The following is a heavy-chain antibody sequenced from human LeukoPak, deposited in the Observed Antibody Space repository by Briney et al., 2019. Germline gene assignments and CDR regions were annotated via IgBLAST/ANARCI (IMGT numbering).Heavy chain of an antibody. CDR2: MNPNSGNT. V-gene: IGHV1-8*01. CDR1: GYTFTSYD. CDR3: ARGGSGYTIFGVVIGYYGMDV. J-gene: IGHJ6*02. D-gene: IGHD3-3*01. Sequence: ASVKVSCKASGYTFTSYDINWVRQATGQGLEWMGWMNPNSGNTGYAQKFQGRVTMTRNTSISTAYMELSSLRSEDTAVYYRARGGSGYTIFGVVIGYYGMDVWGQGTTVTVSS.